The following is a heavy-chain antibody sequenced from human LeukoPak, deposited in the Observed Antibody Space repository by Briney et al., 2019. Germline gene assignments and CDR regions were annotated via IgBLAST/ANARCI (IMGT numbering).Heavy chain of an antibody. V-gene: IGHV4-39*07. J-gene: IGHJ5*02. CDR1: GGSISTSNYY. D-gene: IGHD3-10*01. CDR3: ARYRGPRGFDP. CDR2: IFYSGST. Sequence: SETLSLTCTVSGGSISTSNYYWGWIRQPPGKGLEWIGNIFYSGSTYYSPSLKSRVTISVDTSKNQFSLKLSSVTAADTAVYYCARYRGPRGFDPWGQGTLVTVSS.